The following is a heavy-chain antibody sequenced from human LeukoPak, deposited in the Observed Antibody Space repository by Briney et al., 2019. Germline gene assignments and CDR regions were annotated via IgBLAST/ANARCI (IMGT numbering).Heavy chain of an antibody. D-gene: IGHD2/OR15-2a*01. CDR2: MNPNSGNT. CDR1: GYTFTSYD. Sequence: ASVKVSCKASGYTFTSYDINWVRQATGQGLEWMGWMNPNSGNTGYAQKFQGRATMTRNTSISTACMELSSLRSEDTAVYYCARGAPFNSRHPYDYWGQGTLVTVSS. J-gene: IGHJ4*02. CDR3: ARGAPFNSRHPYDY. V-gene: IGHV1-8*01.